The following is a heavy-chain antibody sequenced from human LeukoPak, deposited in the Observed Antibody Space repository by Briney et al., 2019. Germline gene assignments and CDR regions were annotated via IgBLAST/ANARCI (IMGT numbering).Heavy chain of an antibody. J-gene: IGHJ6*03. Sequence: GGSLRLSSAASGFTFSSYTMNWVRQAPGKGREWVSYVTSSGATIYYTDSVKGRFTISRDNAKNSLYLQMNSPRAEDTAVYYCARVGTASKYYYYMEVCGKGTTVTVSS. CDR3: ARVGTASKYYYYMEV. CDR2: VTSSGATI. D-gene: IGHD2-21*02. CDR1: GFTFSSYT. V-gene: IGHV3-48*04.